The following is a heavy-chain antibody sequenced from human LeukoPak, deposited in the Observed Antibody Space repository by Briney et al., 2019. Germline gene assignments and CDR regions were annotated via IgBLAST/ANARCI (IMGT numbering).Heavy chain of an antibody. D-gene: IGHD4-11*01. J-gene: IGHJ4*02. CDR2: IRSTSSGGTT. CDR1: GFTFSSYW. Sequence: GGSLRLSCAASGFTFSSYWMSWVRQAPGKGLEWVGRIRSTSSGGTTEYAAPLKGRFTISRDDSKNTLYLQMNSLTTEDTAVYFCTTYDYKIDYWGQGTLVTVSS. CDR3: TTYDYKIDY. V-gene: IGHV3-15*01.